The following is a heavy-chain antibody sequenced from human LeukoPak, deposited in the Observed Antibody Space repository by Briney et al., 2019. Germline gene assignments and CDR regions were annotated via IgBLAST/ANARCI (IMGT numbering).Heavy chain of an antibody. CDR2: IRHDEGET. CDR1: GVTFSQYW. J-gene: IGHJ5*02. D-gene: IGHD3-22*01. CDR3: VRIGWLFEWS. V-gene: IGHV3-7*01. Sequence: PGGSLRLSCAASGVTFSQYWMSWVRQAPGKGLECVANIRHDEGETYYVGSVRGRFTVSRDNAKNSVHLQMNSLRAEDTAVYYCVRIGWLFEWSWGQGALVTVSS.